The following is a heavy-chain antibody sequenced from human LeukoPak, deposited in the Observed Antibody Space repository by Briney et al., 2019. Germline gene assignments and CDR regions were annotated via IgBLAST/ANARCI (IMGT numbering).Heavy chain of an antibody. V-gene: IGHV4-34*01. J-gene: IGHJ5*02. CDR1: GGSFSGYY. CDR3: ARESGYYDVLTGYYNQNWFDP. D-gene: IGHD3-9*01. CDR2: INHSGST. Sequence: SETLSLTCAVYGGSFSGYYWSWIRQPPGKGLEWIGEINHSGSTNYNPSLKSRVTISVDTSKNQFSLKLTSVTAADTAVFYCARESGYYDVLTGYYNQNWFDPWGQGTLVTVSS.